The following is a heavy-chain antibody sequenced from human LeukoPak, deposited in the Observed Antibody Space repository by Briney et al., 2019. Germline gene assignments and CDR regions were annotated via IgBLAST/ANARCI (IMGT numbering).Heavy chain of an antibody. J-gene: IGHJ4*02. CDR3: AKELYSSSASDY. Sequence: GGSLRLSCAASGFTFSSYAMSWVRQAPGKGLEWVSAISGSGGSTYYADSVRGRFTISRGNSKNTLYLQMNSLRAEDTAVYYCAKELYSSSASDYWGQGTLVTVSS. CDR2: ISGSGGST. CDR1: GFTFSSYA. V-gene: IGHV3-23*01. D-gene: IGHD6-13*01.